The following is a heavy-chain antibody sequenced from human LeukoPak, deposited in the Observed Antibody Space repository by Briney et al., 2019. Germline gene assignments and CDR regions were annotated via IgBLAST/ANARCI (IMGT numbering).Heavy chain of an antibody. J-gene: IGHJ5*02. V-gene: IGHV4-59*01. D-gene: IGHD2-2*01. CDR1: GGSISSYY. CDR3: ARDFLECSSTSCYHGLDP. Sequence: SETLSLTCTVSGGSISSYYRSWIRQPPGKGLEWIGYIYYSGSTNYNPSLKSRVTISVDTSKNQFSLKLSSVTAADTAVYYCARDFLECSSTSCYHGLDPWGQGTLVTVSS. CDR2: IYYSGST.